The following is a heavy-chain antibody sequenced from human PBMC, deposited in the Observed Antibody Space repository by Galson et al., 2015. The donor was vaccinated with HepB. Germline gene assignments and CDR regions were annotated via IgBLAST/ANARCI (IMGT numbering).Heavy chain of an antibody. CDR2: ISAYNGNT. Sequence: SVKVSCKASGYTFTTYGVTWVRQAPGQGLEWMGWISAYNGNTYYTQYLQGRVTMTTDTSTNTAYMELRSLRSDDTAVYYCARDIGPMSSSWQDCWGQGTLITVSS. D-gene: IGHD6-13*01. CDR3: ARDIGPMSSSWQDC. CDR1: GYTFTTYG. J-gene: IGHJ4*02. V-gene: IGHV1-18*01.